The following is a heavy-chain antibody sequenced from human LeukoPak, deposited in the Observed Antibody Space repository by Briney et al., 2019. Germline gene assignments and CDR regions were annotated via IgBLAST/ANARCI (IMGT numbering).Heavy chain of an antibody. CDR2: IWYDGSNK. CDR1: GFTFSSYG. Sequence: GGSLRLSCAASGFTFSSYGMHWVRQAPGKGLEWVAVIWYDGSNKYYADSVKGRFTISRDNSKNTLYLQMNSLRAEDTAVYYCARDPVQLLPMYYFDYWGQGTLVTVSS. D-gene: IGHD1-26*01. V-gene: IGHV3-33*01. J-gene: IGHJ4*02. CDR3: ARDPVQLLPMYYFDY.